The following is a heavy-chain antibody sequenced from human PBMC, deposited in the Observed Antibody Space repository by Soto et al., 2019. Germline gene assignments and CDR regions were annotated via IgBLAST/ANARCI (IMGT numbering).Heavy chain of an antibody. CDR1: GGSISTSSNY. J-gene: IGHJ4*02. Sequence: SETLSLTCTVSGGSISTSSNYWGWIRQPPGKGLEWIGSIYYSGSTYNNPSLKSRVTISIDTSKNQFSLKLSSVTAADTAVYYCARLRDSSLIPPFDYWGQGTLVTVSS. V-gene: IGHV4-39*01. D-gene: IGHD6-6*01. CDR2: IYYSGST. CDR3: ARLRDSSLIPPFDY.